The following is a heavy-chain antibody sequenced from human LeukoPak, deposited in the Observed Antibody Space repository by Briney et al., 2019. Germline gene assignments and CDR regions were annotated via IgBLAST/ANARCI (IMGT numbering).Heavy chain of an antibody. V-gene: IGHV3-7*01. CDR3: ARESFAARWD. CDR2: INQDGSEK. CDR1: GFTFSTYY. J-gene: IGHJ4*02. Sequence: GGSLRLSCAASGFTFSTYYMTWVRQAPGKGLEWVANINQDGSEKDYVDSVKGRFTISRDNAKNSLYLQMNSLTAEDTAVYYCARESFAARWDWGQGTLVTVSS. D-gene: IGHD6-6*01.